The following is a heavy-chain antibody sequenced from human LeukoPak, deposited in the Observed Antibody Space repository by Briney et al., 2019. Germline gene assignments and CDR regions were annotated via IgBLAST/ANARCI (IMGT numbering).Heavy chain of an antibody. V-gene: IGHV3-33*06. D-gene: IGHD6-13*01. CDR1: GFTFSSYG. Sequence: GRSLRLSCAASGFTFSSYGMHWVRQAPGKGQEWVAVIWYDGSNKYYADSVKGRFTISRDNSKNTLYLQMNSLRAEDTAVYYCAKAAVDSRGYYYYYYYMDVWGKGTTVTVSS. CDR2: IWYDGSNK. J-gene: IGHJ6*03. CDR3: AKAAVDSRGYYYYYYYMDV.